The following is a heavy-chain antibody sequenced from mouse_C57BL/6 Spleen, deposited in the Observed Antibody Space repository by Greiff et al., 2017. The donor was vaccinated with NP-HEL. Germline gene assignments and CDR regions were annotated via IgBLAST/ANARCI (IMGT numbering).Heavy chain of an antibody. CDR2: IYPSDSET. J-gene: IGHJ2*01. CDR3: ARSRYSNYPFFDY. D-gene: IGHD2-5*01. CDR1: GYTFTSYW. V-gene: IGHV1-61*01. Sequence: QVQLKQPGAELVRPGSSVKLSCKASGYTFTSYWMDWVKQRPGQGLEWIGNIYPSDSETHYNQKFKDKATLTVDKSSSTAYMQLSSLTSEDSAVYYCARSRYSNYPFFDYWGQGTTLTVSS.